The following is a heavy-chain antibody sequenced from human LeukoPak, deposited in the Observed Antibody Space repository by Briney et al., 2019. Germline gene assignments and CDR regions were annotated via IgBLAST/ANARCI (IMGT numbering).Heavy chain of an antibody. V-gene: IGHV1-46*01. CDR3: ARDQEGFDY. CDR1: GYSFTSNY. Sequence: ASVKVSCKVSGYSFTSNYIHWVRQAPGQGLEWMGMIYPRDGSTSYAQRFQDRVTGTRDTSTSTVHMELSGLRSEDTAVYYCARDQEGFDYWGQGTLVTVSS. CDR2: IYPRDGST. J-gene: IGHJ4*02.